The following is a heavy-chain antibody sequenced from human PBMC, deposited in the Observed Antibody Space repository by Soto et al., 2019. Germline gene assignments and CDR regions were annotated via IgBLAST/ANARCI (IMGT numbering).Heavy chain of an antibody. J-gene: IGHJ6*02. CDR1: GGTFSSYA. CDR2: LIPIFGTA. D-gene: IGHD3-3*01. Sequence: QVQLVQSGAEVKKPGSSVKVSCKASGGTFSSYAISWVRQAPGQGLEWMGGLIPIFGTANYAQKFQGRVTITADESTNTAYLELSSLRSEDKAVYYCARTYYDFSLYYCGGMDVWGQGTTVTVSS. V-gene: IGHV1-69*01. CDR3: ARTYYDFSLYYCGGMDV.